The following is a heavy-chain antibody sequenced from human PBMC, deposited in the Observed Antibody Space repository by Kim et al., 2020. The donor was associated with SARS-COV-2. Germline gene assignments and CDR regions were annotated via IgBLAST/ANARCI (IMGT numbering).Heavy chain of an antibody. J-gene: IGHJ6*02. CDR2: ISYDGSNK. D-gene: IGHD6-13*01. CDR1: GFTFSSYG. CDR3: AKDHWGSWTKPSYYYYGMDV. V-gene: IGHV3-30*18. Sequence: GGSLRLSCAAYGFTFSSYGMHWVRQAPGKGREWVAVISYDGSNKYYADSVKGRFTISRDNSKNTLYLQMNSLRAEDTAVYYCAKDHWGSWTKPSYYYYGMDVWGQGTTVTVSS.